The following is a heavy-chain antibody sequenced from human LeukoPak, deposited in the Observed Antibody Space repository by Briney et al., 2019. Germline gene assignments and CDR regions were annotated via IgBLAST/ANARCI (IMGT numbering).Heavy chain of an antibody. Sequence: ASVKVSCKISGFSLRDSSMHWVRQGPGKGLEWMGGFDSDSSETIYAQNFQGGVTLTEDTDADTAYMELKSLRSEDTATYYCATSRNLFGELFNGVDVWGQGTAVTVSS. CDR2: FDSDSSET. J-gene: IGHJ6*02. V-gene: IGHV1-24*01. CDR1: GFSLRDSS. D-gene: IGHD3-10*01. CDR3: ATSRNLFGELFNGVDV.